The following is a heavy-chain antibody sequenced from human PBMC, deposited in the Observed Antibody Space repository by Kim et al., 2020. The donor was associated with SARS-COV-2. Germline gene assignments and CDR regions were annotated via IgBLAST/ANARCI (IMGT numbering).Heavy chain of an antibody. Sequence: ASVKVSCKASGDTFTDNYIHWVRQAPGQGLEWLGWIYPNTGGRTFAQEFQARVIMTRDTSISTAYMELTRLRSDDTAVYYCARGRGTSWSHYDYWGQGTLVTVSS. CDR3: ARGRGTSWSHYDY. J-gene: IGHJ4*02. D-gene: IGHD6-13*01. V-gene: IGHV1-2*02. CDR1: GDTFTDNY. CDR2: IYPNTGGR.